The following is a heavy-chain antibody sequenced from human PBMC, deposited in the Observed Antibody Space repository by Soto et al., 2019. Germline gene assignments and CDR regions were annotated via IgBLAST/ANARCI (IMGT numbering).Heavy chain of an antibody. J-gene: IGHJ5*02. CDR3: ARDILTVYPRWFDP. D-gene: IGHD3-9*01. CDR1: GGTFSSYA. CDR2: IMPIFGTA. Sequence: AVKVSCKASGGTFSSYAISWVRQAPGQGREWVGGIMPIFGTANYAQKFQGRGTSTADESTSTAYMELSSLRSEATAVYYCARDILTVYPRWFDPWGQGTLVTVSS. V-gene: IGHV1-69*13.